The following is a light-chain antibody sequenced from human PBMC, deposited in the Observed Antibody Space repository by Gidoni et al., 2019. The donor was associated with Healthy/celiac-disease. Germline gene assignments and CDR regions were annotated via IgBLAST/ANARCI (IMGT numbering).Light chain of an antibody. CDR3: ETWDCNTHGPYWV. Sequence: QPVLTQSSSASASLGSSVKLTCTLSSGHSSYIIAWHQQQPGKAPRYLMKLEGSGSYNKGSGVPDRFSGSSSGADRYLTISNLQFEDEADYYCETWDCNTHGPYWVFGGGTKLTVL. CDR2: LEGSGSY. V-gene: IGLV4-60*02. J-gene: IGLJ3*02. CDR1: SGHSSYI.